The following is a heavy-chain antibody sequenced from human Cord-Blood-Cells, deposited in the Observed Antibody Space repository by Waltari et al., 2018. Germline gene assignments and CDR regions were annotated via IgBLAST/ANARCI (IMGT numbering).Heavy chain of an antibody. V-gene: IGHV4-39*01. CDR2: SYYSGRT. J-gene: IGHJ3*02. D-gene: IGHD6-13*01. Sequence: QLQLQESGPGLVKPSETLSLTCTVSGGSISSSSYYWGWIRQPPGKGLEWIGSSYYSGRTSYNPSLTMGVTISVDTSKNQFSLKLSSVTAADTAVYYCARSPPPPAYSSSWFDAFDIWGQWTMVTVSS. CDR1: GGSISSSSYY. CDR3: ARSPPPPAYSSSWFDAFDI.